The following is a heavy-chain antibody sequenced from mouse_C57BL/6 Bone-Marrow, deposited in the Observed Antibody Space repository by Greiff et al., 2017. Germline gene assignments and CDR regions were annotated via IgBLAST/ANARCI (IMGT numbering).Heavy chain of an antibody. Sequence: QVQLQQPGAELVMPGASVKLSCKASGYTFTSYWMHWVKQRPGQGLEWIGEIDPSDSYTNYNQKFKGKSTLTVAKSSSTAYMQLSSLTSEDSAVYYCARESSGYGYAMDYWGQGTSVTVSS. J-gene: IGHJ4*01. CDR3: ARESSGYGYAMDY. CDR1: GYTFTSYW. CDR2: IDPSDSYT. D-gene: IGHD3-2*02. V-gene: IGHV1-69*01.